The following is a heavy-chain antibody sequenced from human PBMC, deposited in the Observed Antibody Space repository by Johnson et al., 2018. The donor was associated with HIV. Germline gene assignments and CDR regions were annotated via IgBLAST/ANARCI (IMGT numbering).Heavy chain of an antibody. Sequence: QVQLVESGGGVVQPGRSLRLSCAASGFTFSSYGMHWVRQAPGKGLEWVAVIWSDGSRKYYADSVKGRFTISRDNSKNTLYLQMHSLRAEATAVYYCAKVLGDYDSSGYLSDGFDIWGQGTMVTVSS. CDR3: AKVLGDYDSSGYLSDGFDI. D-gene: IGHD3-22*01. J-gene: IGHJ3*02. CDR2: IWSDGSRK. V-gene: IGHV3-33*06. CDR1: GFTFSSYG.